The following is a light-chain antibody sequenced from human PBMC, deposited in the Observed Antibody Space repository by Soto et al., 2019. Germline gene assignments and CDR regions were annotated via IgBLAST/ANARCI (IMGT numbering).Light chain of an antibody. CDR3: SSYTGSSTHVV. Sequence: QSALTQPASVSGSPGQSITISCTGTSSDVGGYNYVSWYQQHPGKAPKLMIYEVRNRPSGVSNRFSGSKSGTTASLPISGLQAEDEADYYCSSYTGSSTHVVFGGGTQLTVL. V-gene: IGLV2-14*01. CDR1: SSDVGGYNY. J-gene: IGLJ2*01. CDR2: EVR.